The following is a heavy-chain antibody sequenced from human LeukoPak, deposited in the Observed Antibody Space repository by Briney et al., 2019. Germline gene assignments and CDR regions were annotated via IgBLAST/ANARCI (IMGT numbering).Heavy chain of an antibody. J-gene: IGHJ6*03. CDR2: IYYSGST. CDR3: ARRATAQCSRTSCIPYYYYYYMDV. CDR1: GGSISSSSYY. V-gene: IGHV4-39*01. D-gene: IGHD2-2*01. Sequence: SETLSLTCTVSGGSISSSSYYWGWIRQPPGKGLEWIGSIYYSGSTYYNPSLKSRVTISVDTSKNQFSLKLSSVTAADTAVHYCARRATAQCSRTSCIPYYYYYYMDVCGKGTTVTVSS.